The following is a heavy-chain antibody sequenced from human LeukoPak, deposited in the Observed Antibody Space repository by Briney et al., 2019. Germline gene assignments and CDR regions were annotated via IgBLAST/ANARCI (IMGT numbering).Heavy chain of an antibody. Sequence: PSETLSLTCTVSGGSISSGSYYWRWIRQPAGKGLGWIGRIYTSGSTTYNPSLKSRVTISVDTSKNQFSLKLSSETAADTAVYYCARHFGGYYYLFDYWGQGTLVTVSS. D-gene: IGHD3-22*01. V-gene: IGHV4-61*02. CDR3: ARHFGGYYYLFDY. J-gene: IGHJ4*02. CDR2: IYTSGST. CDR1: GGSISSGSYY.